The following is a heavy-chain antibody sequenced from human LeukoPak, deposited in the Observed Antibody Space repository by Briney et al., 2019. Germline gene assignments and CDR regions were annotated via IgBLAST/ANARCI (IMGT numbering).Heavy chain of an antibody. CDR3: ARHEAQDFDY. CDR2: IYYSGTT. CDR1: GGSISSSNYY. Sequence: SETLSLTCTVSGGSISSSNYYWGWIRQPPGKGLEWIGSIYYSGTTYYSSSLKSRVIISVDTSKNQFSLKLSSVTATDTAVYYCARHEAQDFDYWGQGTLVTVSS. V-gene: IGHV4-39*01. J-gene: IGHJ4*02.